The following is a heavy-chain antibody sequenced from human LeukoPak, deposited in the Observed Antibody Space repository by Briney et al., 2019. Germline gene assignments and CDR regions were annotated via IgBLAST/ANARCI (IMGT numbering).Heavy chain of an antibody. J-gene: IGHJ4*02. D-gene: IGHD2-15*01. V-gene: IGHV1-2*02. CDR1: GYTFTGYY. CDR2: INPNRGGT. CDR3: AKDENTHFDY. Sequence: ASVKVSCKASGYTFTGYYMHWVRQAPGQGLEWMGWINPNRGGTNYAQKFQGRVTMTRDTSISTAYMELSSLTSDDTAVYYCAKDENTHFDYWGQGILVTVSS.